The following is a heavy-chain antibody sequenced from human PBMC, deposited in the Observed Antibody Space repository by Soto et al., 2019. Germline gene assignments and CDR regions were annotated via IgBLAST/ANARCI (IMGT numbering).Heavy chain of an antibody. CDR2: IYHSGST. CDR3: ARGMDDDYVWRSYRPLGWFDP. CDR1: GGSISSGSYS. D-gene: IGHD3-16*02. V-gene: IGHV4-30-2*01. Sequence: QLQLQESGSGLVKPSQTLSLTCAVSGGSISSGSYSWSWIRQPPGKGLEWLGYIYHSGSTYYNPSLPTRAPSSLGTSRNQFSLKLTSATAADTAVYYSARGMDDDYVWRSYRPLGWFDPWGQGTLVTVSS. J-gene: IGHJ5*02.